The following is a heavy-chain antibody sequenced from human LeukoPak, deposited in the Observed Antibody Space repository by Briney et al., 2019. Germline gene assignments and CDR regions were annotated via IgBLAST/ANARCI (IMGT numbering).Heavy chain of an antibody. CDR2: IYYSGST. CDR3: ARGEPEPDYGDYYYYYYGMDV. V-gene: IGHV4-61*05. J-gene: IGHJ6*02. Sequence: SETLSLTCTVSGGSISSSSYYWGWIRQPPGKGLEWIGYIYYSGSTNYNPSLKSRVTISVDTSKNQFSLKLSSVTAADTAVYYCARGEPEPDYGDYYYYYYGMDVWGQGTTVTVSS. CDR1: GGSISSSSYY. D-gene: IGHD4-17*01.